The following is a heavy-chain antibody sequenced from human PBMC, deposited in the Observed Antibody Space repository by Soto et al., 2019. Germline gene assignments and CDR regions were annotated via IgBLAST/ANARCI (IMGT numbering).Heavy chain of an antibody. CDR2: ISGSGGST. J-gene: IGHJ3*02. CDR3: AKVLTPNMFDPMAFDI. V-gene: IGHV3-23*01. CDR1: GFTFSSYA. D-gene: IGHD3-10*02. Sequence: GGSLRLSCAASGFTFSSYAMSWVRQAPGKGLEWVSAISGSGGSTYYADSVKGRFTISRDNSKNTLYLQMNSLRAEDTAVYYCAKVLTPNMFDPMAFDIWGQGTMVTVSS.